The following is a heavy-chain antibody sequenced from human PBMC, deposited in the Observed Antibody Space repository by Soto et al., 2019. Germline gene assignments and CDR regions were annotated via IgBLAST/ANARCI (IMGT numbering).Heavy chain of an antibody. CDR3: ARDGGYRNYYYYGMAV. Sequence: ASVKVSFKASGYTFTRYGIGWVRQAPGQGLEWMGWINPNSGGTNYAQKFQGWVTMTRDTSISTAYMELSRLRSDDTAVYYCARDGGYRNYYYYGMAVWGQGTTVTVSS. CDR2: INPNSGGT. D-gene: IGHD3-16*01. J-gene: IGHJ6*02. V-gene: IGHV1-2*04. CDR1: GYTFTRYG.